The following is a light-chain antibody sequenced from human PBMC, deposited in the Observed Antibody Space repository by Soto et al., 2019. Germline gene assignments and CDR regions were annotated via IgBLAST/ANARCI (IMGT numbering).Light chain of an antibody. Sequence: DVVMTQSPLSLSVTLGQPASISCRSSQGLVYSDGNTFLNWFHQRPGQSPRRLIYQVSNRDSGVPDRLSGSGSGPDYTLTISGVEAEEVGIYYCVQGTHWPWTFGQGTKVEIK. J-gene: IGKJ1*01. CDR3: VQGTHWPWT. CDR1: QGLVYSDGNTF. V-gene: IGKV2-30*01. CDR2: QVS.